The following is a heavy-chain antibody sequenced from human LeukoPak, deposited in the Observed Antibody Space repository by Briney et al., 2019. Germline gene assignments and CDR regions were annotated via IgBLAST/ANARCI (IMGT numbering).Heavy chain of an antibody. Sequence: PSETLSLTCTVSGGSISSYYWSWIRQPPGKGLEWIGYIYYSGSTYYNPSLKSRVTISLDASKNQFSLKLNSVTAADTAVYYCARRNTYYYDSSGYYYFDYWGQGTLVTVSS. CDR2: IYYSGST. V-gene: IGHV4-59*08. CDR1: GGSISSYY. D-gene: IGHD3-22*01. CDR3: ARRNTYYYDSSGYYYFDY. J-gene: IGHJ4*02.